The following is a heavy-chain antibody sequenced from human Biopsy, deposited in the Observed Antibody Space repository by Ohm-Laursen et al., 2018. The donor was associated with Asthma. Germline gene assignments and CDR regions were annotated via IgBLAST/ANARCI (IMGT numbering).Heavy chain of an antibody. Sequence: SLRLSCSASGLTFSDYWMHWVRQAPGKGLEWVSRVKCDGRRTSYADSVKGRFTISRDNAKNTLYLQMNSLRAEDTAVYYCARGDSSNWSHYYFDYWGQGTLVTVSS. CDR2: VKCDGRRT. J-gene: IGHJ4*02. CDR3: ARGDSSNWSHYYFDY. V-gene: IGHV3-74*01. CDR1: GLTFSDYW. D-gene: IGHD3-22*01.